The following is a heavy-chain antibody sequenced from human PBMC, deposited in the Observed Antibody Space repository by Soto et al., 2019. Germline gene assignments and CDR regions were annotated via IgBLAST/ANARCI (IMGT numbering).Heavy chain of an antibody. Sequence: ASVKVSCKASGYTFTSYSMHWARQAPGQRLEWMGWINAGNGNTKYSQKFQGRVTITRDTSASTAYMELSSLRSEDTAVYYCARDGGIYCSGGSCYGCSVVCCPTISFAFN. CDR2: INAGNGNT. J-gene: IGHJ3*02. V-gene: IGHV1-3*01. CDR1: GYTFTSYS. CDR3: ARDGGIYCSGGSCYGCSVVCCPTISFAFN. D-gene: IGHD2-15*01.